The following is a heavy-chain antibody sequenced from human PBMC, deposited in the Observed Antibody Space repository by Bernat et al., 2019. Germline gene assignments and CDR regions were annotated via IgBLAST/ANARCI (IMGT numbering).Heavy chain of an antibody. D-gene: IGHD3-9*01. V-gene: IGHV3-33*01. CDR1: GFTFSSYG. Sequence: QVQLVESGGGVVQPGTSLRLSCAVSGFTFSSYGMHWVRQAPGKGLEWVAFIGHDGSNKYYADSMKGRFTISRDNSKNTLYLQMNSLRAEDTAVYYCARNSYYDISNDAFDIWGQGTLVTVSS. CDR2: IGHDGSNK. CDR3: ARNSYYDISNDAFDI. J-gene: IGHJ3*02.